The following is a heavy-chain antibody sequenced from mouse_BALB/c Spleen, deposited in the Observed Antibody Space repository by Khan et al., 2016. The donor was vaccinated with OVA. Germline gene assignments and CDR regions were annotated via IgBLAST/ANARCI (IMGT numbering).Heavy chain of an antibody. Sequence: QVQLQQPGADLVKPGASVKLSCKTSGYTFTNYWIQWVKQRPGQGLGWIGEIFPGTGTTYYNENFKAKAPLTIDTSSSTAYMHLSSLTSEDSAVYFCARGYFGNYEFAYWGQGTLVTVSA. CDR1: GYTFTNYW. CDR3: ARGYFGNYEFAY. D-gene: IGHD2-1*01. CDR2: IFPGTGTT. J-gene: IGHJ3*01. V-gene: IGHV1S132*01.